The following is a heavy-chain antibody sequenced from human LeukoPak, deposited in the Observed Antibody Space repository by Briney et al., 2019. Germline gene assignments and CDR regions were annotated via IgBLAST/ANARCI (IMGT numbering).Heavy chain of an antibody. Sequence: PSGTLSLTCTVCGGSISSSSYYWGWIRQPPGKGLERIGSIYYSGSTYYNPSLKSRVTISVDTSKNQFSLKLSSVTAADTAVYYCARVVVAATAWFDPWGQGTLVTVSS. CDR1: GGSISSSSYY. V-gene: IGHV4-39*01. CDR2: IYYSGST. CDR3: ARVVVAATAWFDP. J-gene: IGHJ5*02. D-gene: IGHD2-15*01.